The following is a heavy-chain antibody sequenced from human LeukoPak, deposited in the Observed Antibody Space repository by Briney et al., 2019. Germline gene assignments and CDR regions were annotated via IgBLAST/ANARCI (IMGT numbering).Heavy chain of an antibody. CDR1: GFTLSSYS. V-gene: IGHV3-21*01. J-gene: IGHJ4*02. Sequence: GGSLRLSCAASGFTLSSYSINWVRQAPGKGLEWVSCISGSSNYIYYTDSVKGRFTLSRDNAKNSMFLQMNSVRAEDTAVYYCARGRGSSYGDPFDYWGQGTLVTVSS. CDR3: ARGRGSSYGDPFDY. CDR2: ISGSSNYI. D-gene: IGHD5-18*01.